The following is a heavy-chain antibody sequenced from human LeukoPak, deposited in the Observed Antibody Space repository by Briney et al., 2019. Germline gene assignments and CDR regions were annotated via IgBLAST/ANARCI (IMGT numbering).Heavy chain of an antibody. CDR1: GYTFTGYY. J-gene: IGHJ4*02. Sequence: ASVKVSCKASGYTFTGYYMHWVRQAPGQGLEWMGRINPNSGGTNYAQKFQGRVTMTRDTSISTAYMELSRLRSDDTAVYYCARGLTIFGVVIVGYCGQGTLVTVSS. CDR3: ARGLTIFGVVIVGY. CDR2: INPNSGGT. V-gene: IGHV1-2*06. D-gene: IGHD3-3*01.